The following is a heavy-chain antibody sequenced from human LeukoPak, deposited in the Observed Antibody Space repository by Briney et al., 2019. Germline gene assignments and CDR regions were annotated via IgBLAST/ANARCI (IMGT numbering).Heavy chain of an antibody. Sequence: GGSLRLSCAASGFTFSYHWMTSVRQAPGKGLWWVANIKGEGSDRYHLHSVKGRFTISRDNTKNSLYLQMNSLRVEDTAVYYCARDWSDLTTNPPDYWGQGTLLTVSS. CDR1: GFTFSYHW. CDR2: IKGEGSDR. J-gene: IGHJ4*02. CDR3: ARDWSDLTTNPPDY. V-gene: IGHV3-7*01. D-gene: IGHD1-26*01.